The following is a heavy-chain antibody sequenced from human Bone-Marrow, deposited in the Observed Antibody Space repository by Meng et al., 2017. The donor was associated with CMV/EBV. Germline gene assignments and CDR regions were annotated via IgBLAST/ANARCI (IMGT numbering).Heavy chain of an antibody. CDR1: GYTFTGYY. CDR2: INPNSGGT. J-gene: IGHJ4*02. CDR3: ARDLSFIRYSAQYYFDY. V-gene: IGHV1-2*02. Sequence: ASVKVSCKASGYTFTGYYMHWVRQAPGQGLEWMGWINPNSGGTNYAQKFQGRVTMTRDTSISTAYMELSRLRSDDTAVYYCARDLSFIRYSAQYYFDYWAQGTLVTVSS. D-gene: IGHD1-14*01.